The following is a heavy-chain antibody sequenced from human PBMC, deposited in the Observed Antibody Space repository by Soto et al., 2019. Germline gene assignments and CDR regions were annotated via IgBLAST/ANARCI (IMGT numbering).Heavy chain of an antibody. CDR1: GYTLTELS. Sequence: ASVKVSCKVSGYTLTELSMHWVRQAPGKGFEWMGGFDPEDGETIYAQKFQGRVTMTEDTSTDTAYMELSSLRSEDTAVYYCARSGCYYPACYPYYYYVDVWGKGTTVTVSS. J-gene: IGHJ6*03. CDR2: FDPEDGET. D-gene: IGHD3-22*01. V-gene: IGHV1-24*01. CDR3: ARSGCYYPACYPYYYYVDV.